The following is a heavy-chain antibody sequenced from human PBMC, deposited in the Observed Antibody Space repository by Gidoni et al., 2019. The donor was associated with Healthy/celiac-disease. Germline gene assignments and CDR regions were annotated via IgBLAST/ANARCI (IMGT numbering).Heavy chain of an antibody. CDR2: INPNSGGT. V-gene: IGHV1-2*02. J-gene: IGHJ3*02. D-gene: IGHD6-6*01. CDR3: ANQGVAALTNYDAFDI. CDR1: GYTFTGYY. Sequence: QVQLVQSGAEAKKPGASVQVSCKASGYTFTGYYMHWVRQAPGQALEWMGWINPNSGGTNYAQKFQGRVTMTRDTSISTAYMELSRLRSDDTAVYYCANQGVAALTNYDAFDIWGQGTMVTVSS.